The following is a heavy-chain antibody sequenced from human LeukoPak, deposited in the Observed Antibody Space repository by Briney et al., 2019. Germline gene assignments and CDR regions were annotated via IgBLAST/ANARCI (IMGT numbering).Heavy chain of an antibody. V-gene: IGHV3-23*01. J-gene: IGHJ4*02. Sequence: GGSLRLSCAASGFSFSNYAMTWVRQAPGKGLEWVSSITRGGTTYYADSVKGRFTISRDNSKNTLYLQMNSLRAEDTAVYYCAKLKRELEYYFDYWGQGTLVTVSS. CDR2: ITRGGTT. D-gene: IGHD1-26*01. CDR1: GFSFSNYA. CDR3: AKLKRELEYYFDY.